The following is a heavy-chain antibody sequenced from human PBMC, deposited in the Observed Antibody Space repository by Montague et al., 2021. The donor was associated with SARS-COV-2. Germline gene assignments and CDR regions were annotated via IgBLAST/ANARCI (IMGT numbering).Heavy chain of an antibody. CDR1: GGSFSGYC. D-gene: IGHD5-18*01. V-gene: IGHV4-34*01. J-gene: IGHJ4*02. CDR2: VTHRGNT. CDR3: VIQRWLRGYFDY. Sequence: SETLSLTCAVYGGSFSGYCWSWIRQPPGKGLEWIVEVTHRGNTNYNPSRKSPVTISLDTSTNQFSLKLSSVTAADTAVYYCVIQRWLRGYFDYWGQGTLVTVSS.